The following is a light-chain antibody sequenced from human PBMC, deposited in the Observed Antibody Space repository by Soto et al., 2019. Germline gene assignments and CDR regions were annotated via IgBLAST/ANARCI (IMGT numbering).Light chain of an antibody. Sequence: VLTQPPSASEAPGQRVTISCTGSSSNIGAGYEAHWYQQVPGTAPKLLIYENNNRPSGVPDRFSGSKSGTSASLAITGLQAEDEAEYYCQSYDSSLSGYVFGTGTKLTVL. J-gene: IGLJ1*01. V-gene: IGLV1-40*01. CDR1: SSNIGAGYE. CDR2: ENN. CDR3: QSYDSSLSGYV.